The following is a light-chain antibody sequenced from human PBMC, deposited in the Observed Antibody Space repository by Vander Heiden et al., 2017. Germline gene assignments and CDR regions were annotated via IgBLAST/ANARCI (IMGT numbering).Light chain of an antibody. CDR2: RAS. CDR1: EHISRW. CDR3: QQYDRGRT. V-gene: IGKV1-5*03. Sequence: DSQRTQSPSTLPASVADRVAITCRPNEHISRWLAWYQQKPGKAPKLLIYRASSLESGVPSRFSGSGSGTEFTITISSLQPDDLATYYCQQYDRGRTFGQGTKVEVK. J-gene: IGKJ1*01.